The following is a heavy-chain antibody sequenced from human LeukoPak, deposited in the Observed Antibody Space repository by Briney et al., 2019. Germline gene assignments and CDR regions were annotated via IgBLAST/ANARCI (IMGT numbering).Heavy chain of an antibody. Sequence: GRSLRLSCAASGFTFSSHALHWVRQAPGKGLEWVTFISYDGSIKFPADSVRGRFTISRDNSRNTLYLQMNSLRAEDTAVYYCAKDLYYYGSGSYSNYYYYGMDVWGQGTTVTVSS. J-gene: IGHJ6*02. CDR1: GFTFSSHA. CDR3: AKDLYYYGSGSYSNYYYYGMDV. D-gene: IGHD3-10*01. CDR2: ISYDGSIK. V-gene: IGHV3-30-3*01.